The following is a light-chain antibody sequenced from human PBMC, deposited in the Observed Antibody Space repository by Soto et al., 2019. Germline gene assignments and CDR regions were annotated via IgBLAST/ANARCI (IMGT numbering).Light chain of an antibody. CDR3: QQYINRWT. Sequence: DIQMTQSPSTLSASVGDRVTITCRASQSISTWLAWYQQKPGKAPKLLIYTASSLDSGVPSRFSGSGSRTEFTLTISSLQPDDFATYYCQQYINRWTFGQGTKVEIK. J-gene: IGKJ1*01. CDR1: QSISTW. CDR2: TAS. V-gene: IGKV1-5*03.